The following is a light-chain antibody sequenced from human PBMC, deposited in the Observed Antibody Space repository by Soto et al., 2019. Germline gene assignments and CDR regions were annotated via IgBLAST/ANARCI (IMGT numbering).Light chain of an antibody. J-gene: IGLJ1*01. CDR3: SSYAPSNNLGV. Sequence: QSLLTQPPSASGSPGQSVTISCTGTISDVGGYNSVSWYQHHPGKAPKLIIYEVSKRPSGVPDRFSGSKYGNTASLTVSGLQAEDEADYYCSSYAPSNNLGVFGTGTKVTVL. CDR2: EVS. CDR1: ISDVGGYNS. V-gene: IGLV2-8*01.